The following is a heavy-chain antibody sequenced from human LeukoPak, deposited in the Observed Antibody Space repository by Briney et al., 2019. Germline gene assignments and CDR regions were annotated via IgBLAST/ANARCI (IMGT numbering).Heavy chain of an antibody. D-gene: IGHD3-10*01. V-gene: IGHV1-46*01. CDR2: INPSGGST. Sequence: ASVKVSCKASGYTFTSSYMYWVRQASGQGLECMGIINPSGGSTSYAQNFHGRLTMTRDTSTSTVYMELSSLRSEDTAMYYCARGRDYGSHFDFWGQGTLVTVSS. CDR3: ARGRDYGSHFDF. CDR1: GYTFTSSY. J-gene: IGHJ4*02.